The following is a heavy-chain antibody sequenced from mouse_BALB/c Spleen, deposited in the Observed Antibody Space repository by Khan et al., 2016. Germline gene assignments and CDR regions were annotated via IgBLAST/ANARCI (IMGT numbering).Heavy chain of an antibody. V-gene: IGHV9-1*02. CDR2: IATYTGDP. D-gene: IGHD1-2*01. J-gene: IGHJ4*01. CDR3: AQRGRLHLTPAVDY. CDR1: GYAFTNYG. Sequence: QIQLVQSGPELKKPGETVKISCRASGYAFTNYGIHWVRQAPGKGLKWMGWIATYTGDPTYADDFKGRFTFSLETSASTAYLQINNLKNEDMATSYRAQRGRLHLTPAVDYWGHGTSVTVSS.